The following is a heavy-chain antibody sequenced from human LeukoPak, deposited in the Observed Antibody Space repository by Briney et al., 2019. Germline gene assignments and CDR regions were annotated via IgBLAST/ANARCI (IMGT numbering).Heavy chain of an antibody. CDR2: IYYSGST. J-gene: IGHJ4*02. CDR1: GGSISSGSYY. V-gene: IGHV4-39*07. CDR3: ASDSRITMVRGVIVY. Sequence: SETLSLTCTVSGGSISSGSYYWSWIRQPPGKGLEWIGSIYYSGSTYYNPSLKSRVTISVDTSKNQFSLKLSSVTAADTAVYYCASDSRITMVRGVIVYWGQGTLVTVSS. D-gene: IGHD3-10*01.